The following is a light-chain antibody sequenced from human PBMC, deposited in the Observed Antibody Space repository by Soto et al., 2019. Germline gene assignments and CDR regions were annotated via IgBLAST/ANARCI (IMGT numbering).Light chain of an antibody. V-gene: IGLV2-14*01. Sequence: SVLTQPASVSGSPGQSITISCSGTRSDIGSYNYVAWYQQFPGKTPKILIYGVSNRPSGVSSRFSGSKSGNTASLTISGLQAEDEADYYCSSYTSSSTLYYVFGTGTKVTV. J-gene: IGLJ1*01. CDR1: RSDIGSYNY. CDR2: GVS. CDR3: SSYTSSSTLYYV.